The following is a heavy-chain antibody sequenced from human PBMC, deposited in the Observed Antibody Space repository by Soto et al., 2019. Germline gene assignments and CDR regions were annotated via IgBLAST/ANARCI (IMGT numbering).Heavy chain of an antibody. J-gene: IGHJ4*02. Sequence: ASVKVSCKASGYSFTSYAMHWVRQAPGQRLEWMGWINAGNGNTKYSQKFQGRVTITRDTSASTANMELSSLRSEDTAVYYCARDSYYYGSGTVGDYWGQGTLVTVSS. CDR3: ARDSYYYGSGTVGDY. CDR2: INAGNGNT. D-gene: IGHD3-10*01. CDR1: GYSFTSYA. V-gene: IGHV1-3*01.